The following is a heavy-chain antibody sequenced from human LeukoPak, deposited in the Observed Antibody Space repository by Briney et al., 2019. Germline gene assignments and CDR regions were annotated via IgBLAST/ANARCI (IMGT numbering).Heavy chain of an antibody. CDR3: ASYSSGWSY. CDR1: GGSINSYY. V-gene: IGHV4-34*01. J-gene: IGHJ4*02. Sequence: SETLSLTCTVSGGSINSYYWSWIRQPPGKGLEWIGEINHSGSTNYNPSLKSRVTISVDTSKNQFSLKLSSVTAADTAVYYCASYSSGWSYWGQGTLVTVSS. CDR2: INHSGST. D-gene: IGHD6-19*01.